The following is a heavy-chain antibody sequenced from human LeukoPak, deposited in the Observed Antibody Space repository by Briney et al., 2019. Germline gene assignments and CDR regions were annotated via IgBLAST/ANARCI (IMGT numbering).Heavy chain of an antibody. CDR1: GGSISSYY. Sequence: SETLSLTCTVSGGSISSYYWSWIRQPPGKGLEWIGYIYYSGSTNYNPSLKSRVTISVDTSKNQFSLKLSSVTAADTAVYYCARLIRGRGYSSSWYLDYWGQGTLVTVSS. CDR2: IYYSGST. V-gene: IGHV4-59*08. J-gene: IGHJ4*02. D-gene: IGHD6-13*01. CDR3: ARLIRGRGYSSSWYLDY.